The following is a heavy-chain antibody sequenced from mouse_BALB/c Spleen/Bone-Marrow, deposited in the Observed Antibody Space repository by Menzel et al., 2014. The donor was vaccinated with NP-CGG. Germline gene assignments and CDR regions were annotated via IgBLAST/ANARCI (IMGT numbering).Heavy chain of an antibody. Sequence: EVMLVESGGGLVQPGGSRKLSCAAPGFTFSSFGMHWVRQAPEKGLEWVAYISSGSSTIYYADTAKGRFTISRDNPKNTLFLQMTSLRSEDTAMYYCARRVYYHGMDYWGQGTSVTVSS. D-gene: IGHD1-1*01. V-gene: IGHV5-17*02. CDR3: ARRVYYHGMDY. CDR2: ISSGSSTI. J-gene: IGHJ4*01. CDR1: GFTFSSFG.